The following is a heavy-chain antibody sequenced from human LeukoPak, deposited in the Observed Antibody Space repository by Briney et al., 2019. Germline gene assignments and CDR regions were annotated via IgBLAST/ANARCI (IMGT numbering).Heavy chain of an antibody. Sequence: GGSLRLSCAASEFTVSTNYMNWVRQAPGKGLEWVSAIYSGGTTYYADSVKGRFTISRDTSKNTLYLQMNSLRAEDTAVYYCARDKFRGYFDYWGQGTLVTVST. CDR2: IYSGGTT. V-gene: IGHV3-66*01. CDR3: ARDKFRGYFDY. CDR1: EFTVSTNY. J-gene: IGHJ4*02. D-gene: IGHD3-10*01.